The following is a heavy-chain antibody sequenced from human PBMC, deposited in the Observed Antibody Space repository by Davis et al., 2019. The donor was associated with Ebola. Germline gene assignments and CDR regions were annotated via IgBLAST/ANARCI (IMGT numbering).Heavy chain of an antibody. Sequence: GESLKISCAGSGFDFGFYSMNWIRQSPGGGLEWVASITPTSSYTFYSESVKGRFTISRGNARGSLFLQMDSLGAEDTALYYCAREAYIAADFDYWGQGTLVTVSS. CDR2: ITPTSSYT. J-gene: IGHJ4*02. D-gene: IGHD6-13*01. CDR1: GFDFGFYS. CDR3: AREAYIAADFDY. V-gene: IGHV3-21*01.